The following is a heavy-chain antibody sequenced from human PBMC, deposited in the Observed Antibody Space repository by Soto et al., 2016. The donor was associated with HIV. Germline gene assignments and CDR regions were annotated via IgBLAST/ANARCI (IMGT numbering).Heavy chain of an antibody. V-gene: IGHV4-30-4*01. D-gene: IGHD1-26*01. CDR3: AREPSPMGHSRGVDY. J-gene: IGHJ4*02. Sequence: QVDLQESGPGLVKPSQSLSVTCNVSGASIGNGGYYWSWIRQIPGKGLQWMGYISYLGMTYYHPSLKSRISISVDTPKNQFSLLLRSVTVADTATYYCAREPSPMGHSRGVDYWGQGMLVTISS. CDR2: ISYLGMT. CDR1: GASIGNGGYY.